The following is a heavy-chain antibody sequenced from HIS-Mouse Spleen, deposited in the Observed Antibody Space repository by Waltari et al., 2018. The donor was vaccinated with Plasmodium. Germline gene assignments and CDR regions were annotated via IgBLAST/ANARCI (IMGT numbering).Heavy chain of an antibody. CDR2: IDWDDDK. CDR3: ARTTYSSSSAKYYYYGMDV. D-gene: IGHD6-6*01. V-gene: IGHV2-70*15. Sequence: QVTLRESGPALVKPTQTLTLPCTFSGFPPRTIGMCVTWFRQPPGTALEWLARIDWDDDKYYSTSLKTRLTISKDTSKNQVVLTMTNMDPVDTATYYCARTTYSSSSAKYYYYGMDVWGQGTTVTVSS. CDR1: GFPPRTIGMC. J-gene: IGHJ6*02.